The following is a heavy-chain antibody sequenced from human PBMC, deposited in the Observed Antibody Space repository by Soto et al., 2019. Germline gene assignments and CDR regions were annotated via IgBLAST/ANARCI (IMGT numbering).Heavy chain of an antibody. CDR3: AREGAASGTTTPHPFDY. J-gene: IGHJ4*02. CDR1: GYTLTELS. CDR2: FDPEDGET. D-gene: IGHD1-1*01. Sequence: GASVKVSCKVSGYTLTELSMHWVRQAPGKGLEWMGGFDPEDGETIYAQKFQGRVTMTTDTSTGTAYMELRSLRSDDTAVYYCAREGAASGTTTPHPFDYWGQGTLVTVSS. V-gene: IGHV1-24*01.